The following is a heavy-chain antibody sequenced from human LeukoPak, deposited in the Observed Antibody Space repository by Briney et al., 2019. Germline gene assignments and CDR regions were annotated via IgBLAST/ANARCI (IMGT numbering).Heavy chain of an antibody. J-gene: IGHJ3*02. CDR2: FDPEDGET. D-gene: IGHD2-8*01. CDR1: GYTLTELS. V-gene: IGHV1-24*01. CDR3: ATGSGYCTNGVCYTNAFDI. Sequence: ASVNVSCKVSGYTLTELSMHWVRQAPGKGLEWMGGFDPEDGETIYAQKFQGRVTMTEDTSTDTAYMELSSLRSEDTAVYYCATGSGYCTNGVCYTNAFDIWGQGTMVTVSS.